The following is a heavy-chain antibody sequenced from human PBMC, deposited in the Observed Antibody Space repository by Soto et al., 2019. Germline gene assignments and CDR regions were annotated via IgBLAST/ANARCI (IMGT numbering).Heavy chain of an antibody. Sequence: SETLSLTCTVSGSSISSYYWSWIRQPPGKGLEWIGYIYYSGSTNYNPSLKSRVTISVDTSKNQFSLKLSSVTAADTAVYYCARVRAGRLDYWGQGTLVTVSS. D-gene: IGHD3-10*01. CDR2: IYYSGST. V-gene: IGHV4-59*01. J-gene: IGHJ4*02. CDR1: GSSISSYY. CDR3: ARVRAGRLDY.